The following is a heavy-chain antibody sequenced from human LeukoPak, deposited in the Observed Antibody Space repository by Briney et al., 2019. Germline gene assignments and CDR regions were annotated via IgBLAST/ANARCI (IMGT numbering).Heavy chain of an antibody. Sequence: GGSLRLSCAASGFTFTYYAIHWVRQAPGKGLEWVSYISSSTSSIYYADSVKGRFTISRDNAKNSLYLQMNSLRAEDTAVYYCARRWSTDNDDTFDIWGQGTMVTVSS. CDR3: ARRWSTDNDDTFDI. J-gene: IGHJ3*02. CDR2: ISSSTSSI. V-gene: IGHV3-48*01. CDR1: GFTFTYYA. D-gene: IGHD5/OR15-5a*01.